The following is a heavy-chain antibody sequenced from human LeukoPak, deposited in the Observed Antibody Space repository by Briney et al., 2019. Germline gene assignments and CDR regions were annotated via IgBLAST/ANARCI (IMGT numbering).Heavy chain of an antibody. CDR2: IYPGDSDT. CDR3: ARTLYDSSGYYYKGFDY. V-gene: IGHV5-51*01. CDR1: GYSFTSYW. J-gene: IGHJ4*02. D-gene: IGHD3-22*01. Sequence: GESLKISCKGSGYSFTSYWIGWVRQMPGKGLEWMGIIYPGDSDTRYSPSFQGQVTISADKSISTAYLQWSSLKASDTAMYYCARTLYDSSGYYYKGFDYWGQGTLVTVSS.